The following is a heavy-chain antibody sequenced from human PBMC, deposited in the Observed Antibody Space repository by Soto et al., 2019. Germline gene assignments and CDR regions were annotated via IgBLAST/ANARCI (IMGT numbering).Heavy chain of an antibody. D-gene: IGHD3-10*01. V-gene: IGHV1-69*13. Sequence: GASVKVSCKASGGTFSSYAISWVRQAPGQGLEWMGGIIPIFGTANYAQKFQGRVTITADESTSTAYMELSSLRSEDTAVYYCATYYYGSGGPPDFDYWGQGTLVTVSS. J-gene: IGHJ4*02. CDR3: ATYYYGSGGPPDFDY. CDR2: IIPIFGTA. CDR1: GGTFSSYA.